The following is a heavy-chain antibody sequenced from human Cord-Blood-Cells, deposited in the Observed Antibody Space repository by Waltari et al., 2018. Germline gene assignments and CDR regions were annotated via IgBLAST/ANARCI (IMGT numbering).Heavy chain of an antibody. CDR3: AKSYYDFWSGYYYYYYYMDV. D-gene: IGHD3-3*01. Sequence: EVQLLESGGGLVQPGGSLRLSCAASGFTFSSYAMSWVRQSPGKGLEWVSAICGSGGSTYYADSVKGRFTISRDNSKNTLYLQMNSLRAEDTAVYYCAKSYYDFWSGYYYYYYYMDVWGKGTTVTVSS. CDR2: ICGSGGST. J-gene: IGHJ6*03. CDR1: GFTFSSYA. V-gene: IGHV3-23*01.